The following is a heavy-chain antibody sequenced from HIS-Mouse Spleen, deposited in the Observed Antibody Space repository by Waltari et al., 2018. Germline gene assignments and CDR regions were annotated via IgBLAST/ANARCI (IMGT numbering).Heavy chain of an antibody. CDR1: GYTFTGYY. CDR2: INPRSGGT. CDR3: ARGYLAAGNFDY. J-gene: IGHJ4*02. Sequence: QVQLVQSGAEVKKPGASVKVSCKASGYTFTGYYMHWVRQAPGQGLEWKGWINPRSGGTNYAQKFQGRVTMTRDTSISTAYMELSRLRSDDTAVYYCARGYLAAGNFDYWGQGTLVTVSS. D-gene: IGHD6-13*01. V-gene: IGHV1-2*02.